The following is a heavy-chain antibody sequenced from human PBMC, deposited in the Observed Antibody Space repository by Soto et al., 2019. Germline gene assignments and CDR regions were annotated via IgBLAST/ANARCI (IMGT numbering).Heavy chain of an antibody. J-gene: IGHJ3*02. D-gene: IGHD3-16*02. CDR1: GFSIRTYG. CDR2: VYEDGTNK. CDR3: ARGYYAYVWGNYRSWAFDI. V-gene: IGHV3-33*01. Sequence: QVQLVESGGGVVQPGRSLRLSCAAAGFSIRTYGMHWVRQAPGKGLEWVAIVYEDGTNKYYADSVQGRFTISRDNSKNTLYLQLNNLRGEDTAVYYCARGYYAYVWGNYRSWAFDIWGQGTMVTVFS.